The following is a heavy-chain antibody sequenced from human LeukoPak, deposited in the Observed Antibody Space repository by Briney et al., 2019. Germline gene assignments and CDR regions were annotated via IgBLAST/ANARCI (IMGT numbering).Heavy chain of an antibody. D-gene: IGHD2-2*01. Sequence: SGPALVKPIETITLSCTFSGFSLSTSGVCVSWIRQPPGKALEWLSRIAWDNDKYYSTSLKTRLTISKDTSKNQVVLTMTNMDPVDTATYYCARTTSSTSFNFDYGGQGTLVTVSS. CDR2: IAWDNDK. CDR3: ARTTSSTSFNFDY. V-gene: IGHV2-70*11. CDR1: GFSLSTSGVC. J-gene: IGHJ4*02.